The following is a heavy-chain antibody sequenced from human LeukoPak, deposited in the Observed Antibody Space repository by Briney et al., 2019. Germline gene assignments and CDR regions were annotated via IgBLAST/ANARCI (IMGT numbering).Heavy chain of an antibody. CDR3: GKYKRIEHYYVSGGFDP. J-gene: IGHJ5*02. D-gene: IGHD3-10*01. CDR1: GFTFSSYA. CDR2: IRYDGSNK. Sequence: PGGSLRLSCAPPGFTFSSYAMRWVRQAPGKGLEWVAFIRYDGSNKYYADSVKGRFTISRDNSKNTLYLQMNSLRAEDTAVYCCGKYKRIEHYYVSGGFDPWGQGTLVTVSS. V-gene: IGHV3-30*02.